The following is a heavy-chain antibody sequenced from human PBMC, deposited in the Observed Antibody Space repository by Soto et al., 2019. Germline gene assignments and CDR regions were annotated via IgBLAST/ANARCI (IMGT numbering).Heavy chain of an antibody. J-gene: IGHJ4*02. D-gene: IGHD3-9*01. CDR2: IYSGGST. V-gene: IGHV3-53*01. CDR3: ARAILTGYYMFDY. Sequence: PGGSLRLSCAASGLTVSSNYMNWVRQAPGKGLEWVSVIYSGGSTYYADSVKGRFTISRDNSKNTLYLQMNSLRAEDTAVYYCARAILTGYYMFDYWGQGTLVTVSS. CDR1: GLTVSSNY.